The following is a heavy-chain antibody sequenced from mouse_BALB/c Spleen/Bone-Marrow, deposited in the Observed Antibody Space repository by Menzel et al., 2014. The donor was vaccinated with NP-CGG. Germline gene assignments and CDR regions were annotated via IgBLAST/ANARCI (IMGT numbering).Heavy chain of an antibody. J-gene: IGHJ4*01. CDR1: GYSFTSYC. D-gene: IGHD1-2*01. Sequence: QVQLQQSGPQLVRPGASVRISCKASGYSFTSYCMHWVKQRPGQGLEWIGMIDPSDSETRLNQKFKDKATLTVDKSSSTAYMQLSSPTSEDSAVYYCARDGITTATYYYAMDYWGQGTSVTVSS. CDR2: IDPSDSET. V-gene: IGHV1S126*01. CDR3: ARDGITTATYYYAMDY.